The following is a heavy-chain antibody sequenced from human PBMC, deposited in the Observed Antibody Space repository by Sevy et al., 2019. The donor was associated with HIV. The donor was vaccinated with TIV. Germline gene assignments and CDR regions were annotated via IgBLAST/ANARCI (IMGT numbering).Heavy chain of an antibody. J-gene: IGHJ4*02. CDR2: IRNKANSYTT. D-gene: IGHD2-21*01. CDR3: ARVMRRILWWSLDS. V-gene: IGHV3-72*01. Sequence: GGSLRLSCSGSGFTFSDYYMDWVRQAPGKGLEWVGRIRNKANSYTTEFAASVKGRFTISRDDSKNSLYLQMHSLKTDDTAVYYCARVMRRILWWSLDSWGQGTLVTVSS. CDR1: GFTFSDYY.